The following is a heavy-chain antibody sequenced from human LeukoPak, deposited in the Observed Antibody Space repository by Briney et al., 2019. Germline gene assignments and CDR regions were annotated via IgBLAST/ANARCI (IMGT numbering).Heavy chain of an antibody. CDR3: SRGLDSRKLGY. Sequence: PSETLSLTCTVSGASFSSGDQYWNWIRQSPGKGLEWIGSIHPSGMLYNNPSLESRVTISIDTAKNQFSLNLNPMTAADTAVYFCSRGLDSRKLGYWGQGTLVTVSS. J-gene: IGHJ4*02. V-gene: IGHV4-31*03. CDR1: GASFSSGDQY. D-gene: IGHD3-22*01. CDR2: IHPSGML.